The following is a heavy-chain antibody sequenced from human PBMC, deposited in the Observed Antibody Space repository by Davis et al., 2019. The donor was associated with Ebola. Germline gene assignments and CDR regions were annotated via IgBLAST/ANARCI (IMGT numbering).Heavy chain of an antibody. Sequence: ASVKVSCKASGYTFTSYGISWVRQAPGQGLEWMGWISAYNGNTNYTQKLQGRVTMTTDTSTSTAYMELRSLRSDDTAVYYCARDIVVVPAAKTGYYGMDVWGQGTTVTVSS. CDR2: ISAYNGNT. D-gene: IGHD2-2*01. CDR1: GYTFTSYG. J-gene: IGHJ6*02. V-gene: IGHV1-18*01. CDR3: ARDIVVVPAAKTGYYGMDV.